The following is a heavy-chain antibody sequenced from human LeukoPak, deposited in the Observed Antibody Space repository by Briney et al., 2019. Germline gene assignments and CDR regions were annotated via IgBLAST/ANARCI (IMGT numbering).Heavy chain of an antibody. V-gene: IGHV4-34*01. D-gene: IGHD5-12*01. CDR1: GGSFSGYY. Sequence: SETLSLTCAVYGGSFSGYYWSWIRQPPGKGLEWIGEINHSGSTNYNPSLKSRVTISVDTSKNQFSLKLSSVTAADTAVYYCARATWLRFFDYWGQGTLVTVSS. CDR3: ARATWLRFFDY. J-gene: IGHJ4*02. CDR2: INHSGST.